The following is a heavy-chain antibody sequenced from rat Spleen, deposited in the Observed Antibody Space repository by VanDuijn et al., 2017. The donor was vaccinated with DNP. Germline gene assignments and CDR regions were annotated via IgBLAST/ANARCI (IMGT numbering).Heavy chain of an antibody. D-gene: IGHD5-1*01. V-gene: IGHV5-27*01. CDR3: TTGDWEDYFDY. CDR2: IGSPAYAP. J-gene: IGHJ2*01. Sequence: EVQLVESGGGLVQPGRSLKLSCAASGFTFSAYYMAWVRQAPAKGLEWVAYIGSPAYAPYYTDSVKGRFAISRDNAKSTLYLQMNSLRSEDTATYYCTTGDWEDYFDYWGQGVMVTVSS. CDR1: GFTFSAYY.